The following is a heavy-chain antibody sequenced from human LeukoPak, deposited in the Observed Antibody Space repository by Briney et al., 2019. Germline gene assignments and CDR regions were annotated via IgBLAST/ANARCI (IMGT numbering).Heavy chain of an antibody. CDR1: GFTFSSYS. CDR2: ISSSSGSI. J-gene: IGHJ4*02. V-gene: IGHV3-48*02. D-gene: IGHD2-21*01. CDR3: AKGWDTNCFFNDH. Sequence: GGSLRLSCAASGFTFSSYSINWVRQAPGKGLEWVSYISSSSGSIYYADSVKGRFSISRDNAKSSVSLHMNSLRDEDTAVYYWAKGWDTNCFFNDHRGQGTLVTVSS.